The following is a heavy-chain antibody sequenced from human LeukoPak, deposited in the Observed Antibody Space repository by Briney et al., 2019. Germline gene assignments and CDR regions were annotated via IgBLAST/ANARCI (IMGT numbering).Heavy chain of an antibody. V-gene: IGHV3-48*03. J-gene: IGHJ4*02. CDR1: GFTFSSYE. D-gene: IGHD6-13*01. CDR3: ARVGALSSSWLLY. Sequence: GGSLRLSCAASGFTFSSYEMNWVRQAPGKGLEWVSSISSRAGTIYYADSVKGRFTISRDNAKNSLYLQMNSLRAEDTAVYYCARVGALSSSWLLYWGQGTLVTVSS. CDR2: ISSRAGTI.